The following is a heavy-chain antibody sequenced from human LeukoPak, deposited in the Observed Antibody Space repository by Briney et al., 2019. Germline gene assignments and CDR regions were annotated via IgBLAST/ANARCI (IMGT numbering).Heavy chain of an antibody. J-gene: IGHJ4*02. CDR3: ARDPPAIAVAVRDELWGGDY. V-gene: IGHV1-18*01. CDR1: GYTFTSYG. Sequence: GASVKVSCKASGYTFTSYGISWVRQAPGQGLEWMGWISAYNGNTNYAQKLQGRVTMTTDTSTSTAYMELRSLRSDDTAVYYCARDPPAIAVAVRDELWGGDYWGQGTLVTVSS. D-gene: IGHD6-19*01. CDR2: ISAYNGNT.